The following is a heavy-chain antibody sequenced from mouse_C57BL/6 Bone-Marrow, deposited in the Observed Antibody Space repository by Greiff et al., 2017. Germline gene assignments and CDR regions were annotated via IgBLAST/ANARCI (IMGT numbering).Heavy chain of an antibody. J-gene: IGHJ2*01. CDR2: IYPSDIYT. CDR1: GYTFPHYW. V-gene: IGHV1-63*01. D-gene: IGHD6-2*01. Sequence: QVQLQQSGAELVRPGTSVKMSCKASGYTFPHYWIGWAKQRPGHGLEWIGDIYPSDIYTNYNQKFKGKSTLTVDKSSSTAYMQLSSLTSEDSAVYYCARFKSGHFGYWGQGTTLTVSS. CDR3: ARFKSGHFGY.